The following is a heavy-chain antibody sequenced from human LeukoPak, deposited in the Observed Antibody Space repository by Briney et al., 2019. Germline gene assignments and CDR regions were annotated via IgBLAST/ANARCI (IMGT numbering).Heavy chain of an antibody. CDR1: GFTFSSNY. V-gene: IGHV3-53*01. Sequence: PGGSLRLSCAASGFTFSSNYMSWVRQAPGKGLEWVAVIYSGGSTYYADSVKGRFTISRDNSKNTMYLQMNSLRAEDTAVYYCLGGTPPNYVWGSYDYWGQGTLVTVSS. CDR2: IYSGGST. D-gene: IGHD3-16*01. CDR3: LGGTPPNYVWGSYDY. J-gene: IGHJ4*02.